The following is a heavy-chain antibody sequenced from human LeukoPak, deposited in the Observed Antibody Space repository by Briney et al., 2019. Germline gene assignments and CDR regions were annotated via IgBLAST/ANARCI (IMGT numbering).Heavy chain of an antibody. V-gene: IGHV4-31*03. Sequence: SETLSLTCTVSGGSISSGGYYWSWIRQHPEKGLEWIGYIYYSGSTYYNPSLKSRVTISVDTSKNQFSLKLSSVTAADTAVYYCARADYYDSSGRSQAFDIWGQGTMVTVSS. J-gene: IGHJ3*02. CDR3: ARADYYDSSGRSQAFDI. CDR2: IYYSGST. D-gene: IGHD3-22*01. CDR1: GGSISSGGYY.